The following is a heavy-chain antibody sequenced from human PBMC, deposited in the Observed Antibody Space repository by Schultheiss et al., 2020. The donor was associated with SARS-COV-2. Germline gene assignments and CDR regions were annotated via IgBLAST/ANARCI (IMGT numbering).Heavy chain of an antibody. D-gene: IGHD4-17*01. CDR3: ARSGGGYGDYPYYFDY. CDR1: GYSFTSYW. V-gene: IGHV5-51*01. J-gene: IGHJ4*02. CDR2: IYPGDSDT. Sequence: GESLKISCKGSGYSFTSYWISWVRQMPGKGLEWMGIIYPGDSDTRYSPSFQGQVTISADKSISTAYLQWSSLKASDTAMYYCARSGGGYGDYPYYFDYWGQGTLVTVSS.